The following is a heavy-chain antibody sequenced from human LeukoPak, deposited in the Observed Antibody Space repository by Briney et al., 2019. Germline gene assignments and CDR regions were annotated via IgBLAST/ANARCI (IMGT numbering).Heavy chain of an antibody. D-gene: IGHD3-10*01. CDR2: ISYDGSNK. J-gene: IGHJ4*02. Sequence: GGSLRLSCAASGFTFSSYGMHWVRQAPGKGLEWVAVISYDGSNKYYADSVKGRFTISRDNAKNSLYLQMSSLRAEDTAVYYCAREGGRPGYFGSGRPWGQGTLVTVSS. V-gene: IGHV3-30*03. CDR3: AREGGRPGYFGSGRP. CDR1: GFTFSSYG.